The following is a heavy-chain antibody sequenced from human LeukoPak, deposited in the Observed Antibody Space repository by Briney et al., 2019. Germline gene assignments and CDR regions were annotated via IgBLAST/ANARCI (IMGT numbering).Heavy chain of an antibody. D-gene: IGHD3-3*01. Sequence: PGGSLRLSCAASGFTFSSYWMHWVRQAPGKGLVWVSRINTDGSSTSYADSVKGRFTISRDNAKNTLYLQMNSLRAEDTAVYYCASDLRPFTIYYYMDVWGKGTTATVSS. V-gene: IGHV3-74*01. CDR2: INTDGSST. CDR3: ASDLRPFTIYYYMDV. J-gene: IGHJ6*03. CDR1: GFTFSSYW.